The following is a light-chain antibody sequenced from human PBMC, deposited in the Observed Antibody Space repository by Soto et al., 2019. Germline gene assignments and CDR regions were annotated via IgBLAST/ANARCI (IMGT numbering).Light chain of an antibody. Sequence: EIVMTQSPATLAGSPGGKATLSCRASQGGSSHLARYQPKPGPAPRLLIYGASTRATGIPARFSGSGSGTEFTLTISSLQSEDFAVYYCQQYNNWPLTFGGGTKVEIK. CDR3: QQYNNWPLT. J-gene: IGKJ4*01. CDR2: GAS. V-gene: IGKV3-15*01. CDR1: QGGSSH.